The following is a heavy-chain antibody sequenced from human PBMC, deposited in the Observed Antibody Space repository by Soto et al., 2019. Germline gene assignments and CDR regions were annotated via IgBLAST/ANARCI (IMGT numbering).Heavy chain of an antibody. V-gene: IGHV6-1*01. D-gene: IGHD5-12*01. CDR2: TYYMSKWYN. CDR3: ARSNEMATIRFFDY. CDR1: GYSVSSNSAA. J-gene: IGHJ4*02. Sequence: SQTLSLTCAISGYSVSSNSAALNWIRQSPSRGLEWLGRTYYMSKWYNDYAVSVKSRITINPDTSKNQFSLQLNSVTPEDTAVYYCARSNEMATIRFFDYWGQGTLVTVSS.